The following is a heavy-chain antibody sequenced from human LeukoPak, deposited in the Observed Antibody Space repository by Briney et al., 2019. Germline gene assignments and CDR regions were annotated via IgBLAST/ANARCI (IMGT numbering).Heavy chain of an antibody. V-gene: IGHV5-51*01. J-gene: IGHJ4*02. D-gene: IGHD1-26*01. CDR2: IYPGDSDT. Sequence: GESLKISCKGSGYSFTSYWIGWVRQMPGKGLEWMGIIYPGDSDTRYSPSFQGQVTISADKSISTAYLQWSSLKASDTTMYYCARPSELLHRGVDYWGQGTLVTVSS. CDR1: GYSFTSYW. CDR3: ARPSELLHRGVDY.